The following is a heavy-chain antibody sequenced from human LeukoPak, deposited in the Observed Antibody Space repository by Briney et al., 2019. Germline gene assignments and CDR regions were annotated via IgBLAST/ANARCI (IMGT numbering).Heavy chain of an antibody. J-gene: IGHJ4*02. Sequence: GGSLRLSCAASGFTFSSYAMSWVRQAPGEGVEWVSGVSGSGGSTDYADSVKGRFIISRDNSKNTLYLQMNSLRAEDTAVYYCAKGLPYGSGRDWGQGTLVTVSS. D-gene: IGHD3-10*01. CDR2: VSGSGGST. CDR1: GFTFSSYA. CDR3: AKGLPYGSGRD. V-gene: IGHV3-23*01.